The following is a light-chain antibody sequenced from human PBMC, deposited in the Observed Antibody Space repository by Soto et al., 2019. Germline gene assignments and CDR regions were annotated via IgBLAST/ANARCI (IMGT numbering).Light chain of an antibody. J-gene: IGLJ1*01. CDR1: SSDVGGYNY. CDR3: SSYTSSSTCYV. CDR2: DVS. V-gene: IGLV2-14*01. Sequence: QSALTQPASVSGSPGQSITISCTGTSSDVGGYNYVSWYQQHPGKAPKPMIYDVSNRPSGVSNRFSGSKSGNTASLTISGLQAEDEADYYCSSYTSSSTCYVLGTGTKVTVL.